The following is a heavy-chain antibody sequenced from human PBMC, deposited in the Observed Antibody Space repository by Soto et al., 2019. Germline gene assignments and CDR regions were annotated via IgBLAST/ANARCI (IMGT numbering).Heavy chain of an antibody. J-gene: IGHJ3*02. V-gene: IGHV4-39*01. CDR2: IHYSGAT. CDR1: GGYLSSGSSY. D-gene: IGHD3-16*01. Sequence: PSETLSLTCTVSGGYLSSGSSYWGWIRQPPGKGLEWIGSIHYSGATYNNPSLESRAAIFVDTSKNRFSLKLSSVSAADTAVYYCPRHLRTPSAYNVFDIWGQGTMVTVSS. CDR3: PRHLRTPSAYNVFDI.